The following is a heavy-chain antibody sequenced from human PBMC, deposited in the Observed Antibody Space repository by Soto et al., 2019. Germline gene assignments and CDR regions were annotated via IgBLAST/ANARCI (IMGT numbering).Heavy chain of an antibody. J-gene: IGHJ4*02. CDR1: GGSFSGYY. Sequence: PSETLSLTCAVYGGSFSGYYWSWIRQTPGKGLEWIGEINHSGGTNYNPSLKSRVTISVDTSKNQFSLRLSSVTAADTAVYYCARGYHGYNYGYWGQGTLVTAPQ. V-gene: IGHV4-34*01. D-gene: IGHD5-12*01. CDR3: ARGYHGYNYGY. CDR2: INHSGGT.